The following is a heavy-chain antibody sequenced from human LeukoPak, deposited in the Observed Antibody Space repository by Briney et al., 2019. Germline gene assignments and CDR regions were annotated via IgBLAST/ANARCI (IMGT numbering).Heavy chain of an antibody. D-gene: IGHD5-12*01. CDR1: GFTFTSYY. CDR3: ARDKSGNDCFDP. J-gene: IGHJ5*02. V-gene: IGHV1-46*01. CDR2: INPSGGSGST. Sequence: ASVKVSCKASGFTFTSYYMHWARQAPGQGLEWMGIINPSGGSGSTSYAQKFQGRVTMTRDTSTSTVYMELSSLRSEDTAVYFCARDKSGNDCFDPWGQGTLVTVSS.